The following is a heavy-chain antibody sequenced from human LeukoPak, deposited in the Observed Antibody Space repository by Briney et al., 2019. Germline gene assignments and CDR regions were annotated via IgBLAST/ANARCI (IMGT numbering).Heavy chain of an antibody. CDR1: GFTLSTYW. V-gene: IGHV3-74*01. J-gene: IGHJ4*02. CDR2: INVDGSST. Sequence: GGSLRLSCSASGFTLSTYWMHWVRQAPGKGLVWVSRINVDGSSTFYADSVKGRFTISRDNAKKTLYLQMNRLRAEDTAVYFCARVAAAGTKGFWDYWGQGTLVTVSS. CDR3: ARVAAAGTKGFWDY. D-gene: IGHD6-13*01.